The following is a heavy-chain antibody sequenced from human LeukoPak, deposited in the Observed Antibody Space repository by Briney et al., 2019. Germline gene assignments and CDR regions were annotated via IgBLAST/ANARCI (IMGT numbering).Heavy chain of an antibody. Sequence: PGGSLRLSCAASGFTFRSYAMGWVRQAPGKGLEWVSAISGSGGSTFYAGSVKSRFTISRDNSEHTMYLQMNSLRAEDMAVYCCAKDIAEYNWFPGAYFDYRGQGTLVTLSS. D-gene: IGHD1-20*01. J-gene: IGHJ4*02. CDR1: GFTFRSYA. CDR2: ISGSGGST. V-gene: IGHV3-23*01. CDR3: AKDIAEYNWFPGAYFDY.